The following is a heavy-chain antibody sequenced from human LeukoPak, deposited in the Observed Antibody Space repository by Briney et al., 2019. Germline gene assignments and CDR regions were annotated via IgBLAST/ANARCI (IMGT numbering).Heavy chain of an antibody. CDR3: ARASAYCGGDCSDAFDI. D-gene: IGHD2-21*02. CDR2: INAGNGNT. CDR1: GYTFTTYA. J-gene: IGHJ3*02. Sequence: ASVKVSCKASGYTFTTYAMHWVRQAPGERLEWMAWINAGNGNTMYSEKFQGRVTMTRDTSTSTVYMELSSLRSEDTAVYYCARASAYCGGDCSDAFDIWGQGTMVTVSS. V-gene: IGHV1-3*01.